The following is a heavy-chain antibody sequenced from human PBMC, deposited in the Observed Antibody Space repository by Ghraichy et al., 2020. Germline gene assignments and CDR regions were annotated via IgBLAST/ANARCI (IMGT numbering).Heavy chain of an antibody. CDR2: ISYDGSNK. J-gene: IGHJ4*02. Sequence: GGSLRLSCAASGFTFSSYGMHWVRQAPGKGLEWVAVISYDGSNKYYADSVKGRFTISRDNSKNTLYLQMNSLRAEDTAVYYCAKDLPKYCSSTSCYPFDYWGQGTLVTVS. D-gene: IGHD2-2*01. CDR1: GFTFSSYG. CDR3: AKDLPKYCSSTSCYPFDY. V-gene: IGHV3-30*18.